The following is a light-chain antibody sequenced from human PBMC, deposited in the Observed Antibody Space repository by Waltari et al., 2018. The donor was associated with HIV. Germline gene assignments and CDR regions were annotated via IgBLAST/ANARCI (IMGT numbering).Light chain of an antibody. CDR2: SAS. Sequence: IQMTQSPSSVSASVGDRVTIACRASQDIGRWLAWYQQKPGKAPKLLIYSASSLQSGVPPRFSGSGSGTDFTLTIRSLQPDDFATYYCQQYKSYPYTFGQGTRL. J-gene: IGKJ2*01. V-gene: IGKV1-12*01. CDR3: QQYKSYPYT. CDR1: QDIGRW.